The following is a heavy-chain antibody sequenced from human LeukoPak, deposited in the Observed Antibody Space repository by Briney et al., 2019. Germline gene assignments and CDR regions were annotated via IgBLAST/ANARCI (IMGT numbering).Heavy chain of an antibody. J-gene: IGHJ3*02. CDR2: IYYTGST. Sequence: NPSETLSLTCTVSGASISSSTYYWGWIRQPPGKGLEWIGSIYYTGSTFYSPSLKSRVTISVDTSKNHFSLKLSSVTAADTAVYYCARLPCSGTGCYSFDIWGQGTMVTVSS. V-gene: IGHV4-39*02. D-gene: IGHD2-2*01. CDR3: ARLPCSGTGCYSFDI. CDR1: GASISSSTYY.